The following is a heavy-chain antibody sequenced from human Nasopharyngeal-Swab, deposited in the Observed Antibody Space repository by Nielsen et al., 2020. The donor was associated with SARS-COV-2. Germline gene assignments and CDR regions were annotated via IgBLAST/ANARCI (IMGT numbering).Heavy chain of an antibody. CDR3: AREERRESNYLPRYFDY. D-gene: IGHD4-11*01. CDR1: GFTFSDYS. V-gene: IGHV3-48*02. CDR2: INSFGNIL. J-gene: IGHJ4*02. Sequence: GGSLRLSCAASGFTFSDYSMNWVRQAPGKGLEWVSYINSFGNILYYADSVKDRFTISRDNGKNSLYLQMNSLRDEDTAVYYCAREERRESNYLPRYFDYWGQGTLVTVSS.